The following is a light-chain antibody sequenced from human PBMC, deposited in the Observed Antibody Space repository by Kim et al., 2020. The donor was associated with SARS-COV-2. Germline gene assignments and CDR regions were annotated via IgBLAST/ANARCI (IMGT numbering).Light chain of an antibody. CDR3: KKYNSAPWT. J-gene: IGKJ1*01. CDR1: QGISNY. V-gene: IGKV1-27*01. Sequence: ASVGDRVTITCRASQGISNYLAWYQQKPGKVPTLLIYAASALQSGVPSRFSGSGSGTDFTLTISSLQPEDVATYYCKKYNSAPWTCGQGTKVDIK. CDR2: AAS.